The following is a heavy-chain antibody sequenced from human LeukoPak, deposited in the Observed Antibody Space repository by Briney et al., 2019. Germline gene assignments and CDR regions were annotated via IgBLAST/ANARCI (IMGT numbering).Heavy chain of an antibody. CDR2: ISRSSSYI. CDR1: GFTFSSYN. J-gene: IGHJ3*02. CDR3: GRGLSPDAFDI. D-gene: IGHD2-2*01. V-gene: IGHV3-21*01. Sequence: PGGSLRLSCAASGFTFSSYNMNWVRQAPGKGLEWVSSISRSSSYINYADSVKGRFTISRDNAKNSLYLQMNGLRAEDTAVYYCGRGLSPDAFDIWGQGTMVTVSS.